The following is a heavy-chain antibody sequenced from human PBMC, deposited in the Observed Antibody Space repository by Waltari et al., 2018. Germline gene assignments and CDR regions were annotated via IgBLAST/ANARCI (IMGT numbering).Heavy chain of an antibody. V-gene: IGHV1-69*05. Sequence: QVQLVQSGAEGKKPGSSVKVSCKASGGTFISYAISWVRQAPGQGLEWMGGVNPIMVTAKDAQEVQGRVKNTTNESTSTAYKERSILRSEDTAGYYCARGGARGAVYSGSLYLDYWGQGTLVTVSS. D-gene: IGHD1-26*01. CDR3: ARGGARGAVYSGSLYLDY. CDR2: VNPIMVTA. CDR1: GGTFISYA. J-gene: IGHJ4*02.